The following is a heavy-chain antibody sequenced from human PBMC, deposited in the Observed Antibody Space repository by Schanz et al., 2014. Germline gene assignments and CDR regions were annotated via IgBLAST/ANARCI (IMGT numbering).Heavy chain of an antibody. Sequence: QILLVQPGPEVKKPGASVTVSCKASGYDFHIYAYSWVRQAPGQGPEWMGWISAYTNNTNYAQKVQGRVTMTTDTSTGTAYMELRSLRSDDTAVYYCARDRRRYCSTASCLHDNWFDPWGQGTLVIVSS. D-gene: IGHD2-2*01. CDR3: ARDRRRYCSTASCLHDNWFDP. CDR1: GYDFHIYA. J-gene: IGHJ5*02. V-gene: IGHV1-18*01. CDR2: ISAYTNNT.